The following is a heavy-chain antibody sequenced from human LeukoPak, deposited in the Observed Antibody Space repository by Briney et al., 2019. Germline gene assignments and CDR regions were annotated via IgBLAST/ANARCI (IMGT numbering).Heavy chain of an antibody. CDR2: ISWNSGSI. CDR3: AKAVHYYDSSGYLYFDY. Sequence: PGRSLRLSCAASGFTFDDYAMHWVRRAPGKGLEWVSGISWNSGSIGYADSVKGRFTISRDNAKNSLYLQMNSLRAEDMALYYCAKAVHYYDSSGYLYFDYWGQGTLVTVSS. J-gene: IGHJ4*02. D-gene: IGHD3-22*01. V-gene: IGHV3-9*03. CDR1: GFTFDDYA.